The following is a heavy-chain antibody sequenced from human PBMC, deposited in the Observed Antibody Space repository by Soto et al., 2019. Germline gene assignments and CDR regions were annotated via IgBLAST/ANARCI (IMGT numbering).Heavy chain of an antibody. CDR3: ARALRYLDWFSYAMDV. J-gene: IGHJ6*02. V-gene: IGHV4-59*01. CDR1: GCSNSSYY. D-gene: IGHD3-9*01. CDR2: IHSSGST. Sequence: SETLSLTCSVSGCSNSSYYWTWIRQPPGKELEWIGYIHSSGSTNYNPSLKSRVTISGDTSKKQFSLRLRSVTAADTAVYYCARALRYLDWFSYAMDVWGQGTTVT.